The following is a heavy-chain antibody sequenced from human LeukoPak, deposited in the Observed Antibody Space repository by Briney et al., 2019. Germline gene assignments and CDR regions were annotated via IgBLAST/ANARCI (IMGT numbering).Heavy chain of an antibody. CDR1: GFTFSSYG. CDR3: AKTERFLEWLSSSYYYYMDV. CDR2: ISYDGSNK. V-gene: IGHV3-30*18. J-gene: IGHJ6*03. Sequence: GGSLRLSCAASGFTFSSYGMHWVRQAPGKGLEWVAVISYDGSNKYYADSVKGRFTISRDNSKNTLYLQMNSLRAEDTAVYYCAKTERFLEWLSSSYYYYMDVWGKGTTVTVSS. D-gene: IGHD3-3*01.